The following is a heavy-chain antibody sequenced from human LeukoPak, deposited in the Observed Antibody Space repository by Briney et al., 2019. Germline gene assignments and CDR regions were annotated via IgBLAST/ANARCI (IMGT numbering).Heavy chain of an antibody. D-gene: IGHD1-26*01. CDR1: GFTFSSYA. CDR2: ISYDGSNK. V-gene: IGHV3-30*04. J-gene: IGHJ4*02. Sequence: GRSLRLSCAASGFTFSSYAMHWVRQAPGKGLEWVAVISYDGSNKYYADSVKGRFTISRDNSKNTLYLQMNSLRAEDTAVYYCAKSRGFGSGSYNYYFDYWGQGTLVTVSS. CDR3: AKSRGFGSGSYNYYFDY.